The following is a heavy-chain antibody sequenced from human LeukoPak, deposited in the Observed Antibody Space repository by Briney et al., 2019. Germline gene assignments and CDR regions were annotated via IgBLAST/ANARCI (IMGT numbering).Heavy chain of an antibody. V-gene: IGHV1-69*05. CDR1: GGTFSSYA. CDR2: IIPIFGTA. J-gene: IGHJ4*02. Sequence: ASVTVSCKASGGTFSSYAISWVRQAPGQGLEWMGGIIPIFGTANYAQKFQGRVTITTDESTSTAYMELSSLRSEDTAVYYCAGTRDGYNSEPGNYFDYWGQGTLVTVSS. D-gene: IGHD5-24*01. CDR3: AGTRDGYNSEPGNYFDY.